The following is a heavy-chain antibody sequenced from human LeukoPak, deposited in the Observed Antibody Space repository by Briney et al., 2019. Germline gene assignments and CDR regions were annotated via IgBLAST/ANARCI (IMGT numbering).Heavy chain of an antibody. CDR3: ARGQELDDGVFDS. CDR2: LRSNGDTA. Sequence: GGSLRLSCAASGFTFSSFAMTWVRQAPGTGLEWVSTLRSNGDTAYNADSVKGRFTISRDNSKNMVYLQMNILRVEDTAIYYCARGQELDDGVFDSWGQGTLVTVSA. V-gene: IGHV3-23*01. CDR1: GFTFSSFA. D-gene: IGHD1-1*01. J-gene: IGHJ4*02.